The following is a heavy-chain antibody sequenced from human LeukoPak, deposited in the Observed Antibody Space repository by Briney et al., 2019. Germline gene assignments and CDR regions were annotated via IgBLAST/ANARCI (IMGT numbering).Heavy chain of an antibody. CDR3: ARHYGAAGDFDY. CDR2: IDTSDSYT. D-gene: IGHD6-13*01. Sequence: GESLQISCKGSGYSFTNYWISWVRQMPGKGLEWMGRIDTSDSYTNYSPSFEGHVTISADKSVITAYLQWSSLKASDIATYYCARHYGAAGDFDYWGQGTLVTVSS. J-gene: IGHJ4*02. CDR1: GYSFTNYW. V-gene: IGHV5-10-1*01.